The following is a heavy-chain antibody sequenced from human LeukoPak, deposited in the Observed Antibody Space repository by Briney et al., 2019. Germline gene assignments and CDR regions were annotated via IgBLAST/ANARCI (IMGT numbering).Heavy chain of an antibody. D-gene: IGHD1-26*01. J-gene: IGHJ4*02. CDR1: GYTFTSYA. V-gene: IGHV1-18*01. CDR3: ARSGRGTYYYFDL. CDR2: ISGSNGNT. Sequence: ASVKVSCKASGYTFTSYAMNWVRQAPGQGLEWMGWISGSNGNTNYAQKFQGRVSMTADTSTSTAYMELRSLRSDDTAVYYCARSGRGTYYYFDLWGQGTLVTVSS.